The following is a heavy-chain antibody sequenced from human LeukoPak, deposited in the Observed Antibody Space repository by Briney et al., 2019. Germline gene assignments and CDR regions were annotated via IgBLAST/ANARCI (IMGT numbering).Heavy chain of an antibody. J-gene: IGHJ6*03. CDR1: GYTFTGYY. CDR2: TNPNSGGT. CDR3: ARDGHPGNYYYYMDV. V-gene: IGHV1-2*02. Sequence: ASVKVSCKASGYTFTGYYMHWVRQAPGQGLEWMGWTNPNSGGTNYAQKFQGRVTMTRDTSISTAYMELSRLRSDDTAVYYCARDGHPGNYYYYMDVWGKGTTVTISS.